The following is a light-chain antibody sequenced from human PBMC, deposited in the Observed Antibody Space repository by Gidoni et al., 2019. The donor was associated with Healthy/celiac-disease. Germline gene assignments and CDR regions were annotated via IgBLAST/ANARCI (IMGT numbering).Light chain of an antibody. CDR3: QQSYSTPPWT. V-gene: IGKV1-39*01. J-gene: IGKJ1*01. CDR2: AAS. Sequence: DIQMTQSPSSLSASVGDRVTITCRASQSISSYFNWYQQKPGKAPKLLIYAASSLQSGVPSRFSGSGSGTDFTLTISSLQPEDFATYSCQQSYSTPPWTFGQGTKVEIK. CDR1: QSISSY.